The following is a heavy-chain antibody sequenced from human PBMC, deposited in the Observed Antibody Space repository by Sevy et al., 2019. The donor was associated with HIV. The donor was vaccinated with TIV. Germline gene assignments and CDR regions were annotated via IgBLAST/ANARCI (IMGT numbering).Heavy chain of an antibody. J-gene: IGHJ4*02. CDR1: GYTFTDYY. V-gene: IGHV1-2*02. CDR2: MNPSSGAT. CDR3: ARAIKGTYCSDSHCRHFDS. D-gene: IGHD2-15*01. Sequence: ASVKVSCKASGYTFTDYYIHWVRQAPGQGLEWVGWMNPSSGATLYVQKFKARVTMTRDTSMTTAYMDLTNLESDDTAVYFCARAIKGTYCSDSHCRHFDSRGQGTLVTVSS.